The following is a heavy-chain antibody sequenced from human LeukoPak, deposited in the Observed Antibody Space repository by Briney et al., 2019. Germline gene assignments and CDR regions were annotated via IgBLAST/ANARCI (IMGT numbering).Heavy chain of an antibody. CDR3: ARDTNYYGSGSSYYYGMDV. CDR1: GGSISSYY. J-gene: IGHJ6*02. D-gene: IGHD3-10*01. CDR2: IYTSGST. Sequence: SETLSLTCTVSGGSISSYYWGWIRQPAGKGLEWIGRIYTSGSTNYNPSLKSRVTMSVDTSKNQFSLKLSSVTAADTAVYYCARDTNYYGSGSSYYYGMDVWGQGTTVTVSS. V-gene: IGHV4-4*07.